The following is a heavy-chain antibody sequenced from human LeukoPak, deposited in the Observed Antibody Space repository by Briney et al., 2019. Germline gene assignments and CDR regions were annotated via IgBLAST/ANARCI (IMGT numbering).Heavy chain of an antibody. D-gene: IGHD1-14*01. CDR3: AKENHENAFDI. V-gene: IGHV3-23*01. Sequence: GGSLRLSCAASGFTFSSYAMNWVRQAPGKGLEWVSAISGRTYYADSVKGRFTTSRDNSRNTLYLQMNSLRAEDTALYYCAKENHENAFDIWGQGTMVTVSS. CDR2: ISGRT. J-gene: IGHJ3*02. CDR1: GFTFSSYA.